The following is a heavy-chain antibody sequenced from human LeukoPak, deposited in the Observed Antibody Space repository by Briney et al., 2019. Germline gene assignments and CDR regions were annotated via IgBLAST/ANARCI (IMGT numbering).Heavy chain of an antibody. CDR3: AKAAWNNWFDP. D-gene: IGHD1-1*01. V-gene: IGHV3-23*01. CDR2: ISGSGGST. J-gene: IGHJ5*02. Sequence: GGSLRLSCAASGFTFNNYAMSWVRQAPGKGLEWVSAISGSGGSTYYADSMKGRFTVSRDNSKDTLYLQMNSLRAEDTAVYYCAKAAWNNWFDPWGQGTLVTVSS. CDR1: GFTFNNYA.